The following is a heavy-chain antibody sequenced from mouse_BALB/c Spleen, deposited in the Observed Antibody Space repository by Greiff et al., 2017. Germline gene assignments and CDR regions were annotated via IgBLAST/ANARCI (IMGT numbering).Heavy chain of an antibody. J-gene: IGHJ1*01. CDR3: ARLGRGYFDV. D-gene: IGHD4-1*01. CDR2: ISTYYGDA. CDR1: GYTFTDYA. V-gene: IGHV1S137*01. Sequence: VQLQQSGAELVRPGVSVKISCKGSGYTFTDYAMHWVKQSHAKSLEWIGVISTYYGDASYNQKFKGKATMTVDKSSSTAYMELARLTSEDSAIYYCARLGRGYFDVWGAGTTVTVSS.